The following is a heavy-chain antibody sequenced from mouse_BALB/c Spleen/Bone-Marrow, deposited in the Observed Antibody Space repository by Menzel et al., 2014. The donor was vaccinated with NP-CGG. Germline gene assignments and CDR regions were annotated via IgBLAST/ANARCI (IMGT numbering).Heavy chain of an antibody. CDR2: INPDSSTI. CDR3: ARLGYYGSFAF. J-gene: IGHJ3*01. V-gene: IGHV4-1*02. D-gene: IGHD1-2*01. Sequence: EVKLMESGGGLVQPGGSRKLSCAASGFDFSRFWMSWVRQAPGKGLEWIGEINPDSSTISYTPSLKDKFIISRDNAKNTLYLQMSKVRSEDTALYYCARLGYYGSFAFWGQGTLVTVSA. CDR1: GFDFSRFW.